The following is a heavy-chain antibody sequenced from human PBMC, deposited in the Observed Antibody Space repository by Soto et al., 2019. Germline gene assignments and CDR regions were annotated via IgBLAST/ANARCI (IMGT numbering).Heavy chain of an antibody. CDR2: TNPNSGGT. Sequence: ASVKVSCKASGYTFTGYYMHWVRQAPGQGLEWMGWTNPNSGGTNYAQKFQGWVTMTRDTSISTAYMELSRLRSDDTAVYYCARDSRPVLRFLEWSPYGMDVWGQGTTVT. CDR1: GYTFTGYY. J-gene: IGHJ6*02. V-gene: IGHV1-2*04. D-gene: IGHD3-3*01. CDR3: ARDSRPVLRFLEWSPYGMDV.